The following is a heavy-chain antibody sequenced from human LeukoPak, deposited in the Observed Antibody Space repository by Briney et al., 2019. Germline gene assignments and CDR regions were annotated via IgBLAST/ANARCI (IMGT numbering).Heavy chain of an antibody. D-gene: IGHD6-13*01. V-gene: IGHV1-69*13. CDR2: IIPIFGTA. CDR3: ARDSLGAPPLAAAADYNWFDP. Sequence: GASVKVSCKASGGTFSSYAISWVRQAPGQGLEWMGGIIPIFGTANYAQKFQGRVTITADESTSTAYMELSSLRSEDTAVYYCARDSLGAPPLAAAADYNWFDPWGQGTLVTVSS. J-gene: IGHJ5*02. CDR1: GGTFSSYA.